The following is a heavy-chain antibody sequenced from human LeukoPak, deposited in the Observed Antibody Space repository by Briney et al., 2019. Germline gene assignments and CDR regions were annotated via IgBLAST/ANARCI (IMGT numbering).Heavy chain of an antibody. D-gene: IGHD6-6*01. V-gene: IGHV4-39*01. CDR3: AITIAARPLLTYWYFDL. Sequence: SETLSLTCTVSGGSISSSSYYWGWIRQPPGKGLEWIGSIYYSGSTYYNPSLKSRVTISVDTSKNQFSLKLSSVTAADTAVYYCAITIAARPLLTYWYFDLWGRGTLVTVSS. J-gene: IGHJ2*01. CDR2: IYYSGST. CDR1: GGSISSSSYY.